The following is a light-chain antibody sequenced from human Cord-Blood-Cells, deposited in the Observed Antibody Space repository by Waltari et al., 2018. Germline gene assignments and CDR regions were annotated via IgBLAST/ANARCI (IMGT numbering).Light chain of an antibody. CDR1: QDVSSY. J-gene: IGKJ2*01. CDR2: DEY. CDR3: QPRTNLYT. V-gene: IGKV3-11*01. Sequence: EIVLTQDPDPLSLSPGEGATAACTASQDVSSYVAWYQQQPGQAPGLLIYDEYNRATGIPARFSGGGSGTEFALTLSVLEPDDFAVYYIQPRTNLYTCGQATNLEIK.